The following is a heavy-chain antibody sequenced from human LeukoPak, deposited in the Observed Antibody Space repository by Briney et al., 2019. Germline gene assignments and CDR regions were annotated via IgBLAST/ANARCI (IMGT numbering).Heavy chain of an antibody. V-gene: IGHV1-2*02. CDR3: AKCRVSSSGSADY. J-gene: IGHJ4*02. CDR1: GYTFTGYY. CDR2: INPNSGGT. D-gene: IGHD6-19*01. Sequence: ASVTVSCKASGYTFTGYYMHWVRQAPGQGLEWMGWINPNSGGTNYAQKFQGRVTMTRDTSTSTVYMELSSLRSEDTAVYYCAKCRVSSSGSADYWGQGILVTVSS.